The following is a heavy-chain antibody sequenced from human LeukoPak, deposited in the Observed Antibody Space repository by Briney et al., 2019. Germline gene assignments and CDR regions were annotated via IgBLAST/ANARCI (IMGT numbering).Heavy chain of an antibody. D-gene: IGHD5/OR15-5a*01. V-gene: IGHV3-73*01. J-gene: IGHJ5*02. CDR3: TSRSMIPRWFDP. Sequence: GGSLRLSCAASGFTFAASPMHWVRQAPGKGREWIGRIRNKTNNYETAYSVSVKGRFIISRDDSKYTAYLEMNSLKIEDTAVYYCTSRSMIPRWFDPWGQGSLVVVSS. CDR2: IRNKTNNYET. CDR1: GFTFAASP.